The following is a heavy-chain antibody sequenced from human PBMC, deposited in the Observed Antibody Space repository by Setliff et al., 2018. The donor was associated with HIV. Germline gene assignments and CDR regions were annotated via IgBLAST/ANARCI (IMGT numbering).Heavy chain of an antibody. J-gene: IGHJ4*02. CDR1: GFTFSSYA. CDR3: AKDHATVLTQLDY. CDR2: ISASGGST. Sequence: GESLRLSCAASGFTFSSYAMSWVRQAPGKGLEWVSGISASGGSTYSADSVKGRFTISRDNSKNTLFLQINSLRAEDTAVYYCAKDHATVLTQLDYWGQGTLVTVSS. D-gene: IGHD2-8*01. V-gene: IGHV3-23*01.